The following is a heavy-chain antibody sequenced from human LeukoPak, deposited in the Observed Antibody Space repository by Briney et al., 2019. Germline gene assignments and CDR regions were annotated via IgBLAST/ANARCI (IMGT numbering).Heavy chain of an antibody. CDR3: AKDPSYYDSSGYYHYFDY. CDR2: ISGSGGST. D-gene: IGHD3-22*01. CDR1: GFTFSSYA. Sequence: PGRSLRLSCAASGFTFSSYAMSWVRQAPGKGLEWVSAISGSGGSTYYADSVRGRFTISRDNSKNTLYLQMNSLRAEDTAVYYCAKDPSYYDSSGYYHYFDYWGQGTLVTVSS. V-gene: IGHV3-23*01. J-gene: IGHJ4*02.